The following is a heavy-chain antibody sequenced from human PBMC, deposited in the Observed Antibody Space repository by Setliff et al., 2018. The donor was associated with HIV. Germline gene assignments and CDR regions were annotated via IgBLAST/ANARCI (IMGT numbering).Heavy chain of an antibody. CDR2: ILPFLGMG. CDR1: GGTFRTSV. Sequence: SVKVSCKTSGGTFRTSVISWVRRAPGQGLEWAGGILPFLGMGDFAQKFQGRVTITADESTSTAYMELSSLRSDDTAVYYCGASQDSYSYLGYYYSGVNVWGQGTTVTVSS. D-gene: IGHD3-16*01. J-gene: IGHJ6*02. V-gene: IGHV1-69*10. CDR3: GASQDSYSYLGYYYSGVNV.